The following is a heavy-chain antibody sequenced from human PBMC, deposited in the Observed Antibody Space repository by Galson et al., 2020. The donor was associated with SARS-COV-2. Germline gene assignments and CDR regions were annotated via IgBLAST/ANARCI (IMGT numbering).Heavy chain of an antibody. Sequence: SETLSLTCAVSGGSISSSNWWSWVRQPPGKGLEWIGEIYHSGSTNYNPSLKSRVTISVDKSKNQFSLKLSSVTAADTAVYYCARLGNTIFGVIMIPDGVWFEPWCQGTLVTVAS. V-gene: IGHV4-4*02. CDR2: IYHSGST. CDR1: GGSISSSNW. CDR3: ARLGNTIFGVIMIPDGVWFEP. J-gene: IGHJ5*02. D-gene: IGHD3-3*01.